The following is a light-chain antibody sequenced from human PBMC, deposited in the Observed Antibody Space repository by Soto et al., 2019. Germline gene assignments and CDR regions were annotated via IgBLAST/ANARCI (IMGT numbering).Light chain of an antibody. V-gene: IGKV1-17*01. CDR2: ASS. CDR3: LQHNSHPFT. J-gene: IGKJ4*01. CDR1: QGIRND. Sequence: DIQMTQSPSSLSASVGDRVTITCRASQGIRNDLTWYQQKLGKAPKRLITASSSLQSSVPSRFSGRGSGTEFTLTISGLQPEDLATYYCLQHNSHPFTFGGGTKVDIK.